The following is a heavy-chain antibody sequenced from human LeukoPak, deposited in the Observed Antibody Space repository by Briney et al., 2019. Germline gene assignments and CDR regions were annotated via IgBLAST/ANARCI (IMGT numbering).Heavy chain of an antibody. D-gene: IGHD6-13*01. CDR3: AMSYSSIWAFDI. J-gene: IGHJ3*02. Sequence: GGSLRLSCAASGFTFDDYAMHWVRQAPGKGLEWVSGISWNSGSIGYADSVKGRFTISRDNAKNSLYLQMNSLRAEDTAVYYCAMSYSSIWAFDIWGQGTMVTVSS. CDR1: GFTFDDYA. V-gene: IGHV3-9*01. CDR2: ISWNSGSI.